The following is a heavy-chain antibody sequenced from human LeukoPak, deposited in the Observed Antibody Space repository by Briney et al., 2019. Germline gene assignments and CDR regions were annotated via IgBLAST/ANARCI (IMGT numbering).Heavy chain of an antibody. D-gene: IGHD3-16*01. CDR3: ARGGGLDV. Sequence: SGGSLRLSCAASGFTFSSYSMNWVRQAPGKGLEWVSSISSSSSYIYYADSVKGRFTISRDNAKNSLYLQMSNLRAEDTAVDFCARGGGLDVWGQGATVTVSS. CDR1: GFTFSSYS. CDR2: ISSSSSYI. J-gene: IGHJ6*02. V-gene: IGHV3-21*04.